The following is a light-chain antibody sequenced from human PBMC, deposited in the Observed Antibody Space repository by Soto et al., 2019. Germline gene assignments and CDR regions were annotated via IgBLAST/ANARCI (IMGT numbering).Light chain of an antibody. CDR3: QQFGSSPGFT. CDR1: QSINNRY. CDR2: GAS. Sequence: EIVLTQSPGTLSLSPGERATLSCRASQSINNRYLAWYQQKPGHAPRLLIYGASSRATVIPDRFIGSGSGTDFTLTISRLEPEDFAVYYCQQFGSSPGFTFGPGTKVDIK. J-gene: IGKJ3*01. V-gene: IGKV3-20*01.